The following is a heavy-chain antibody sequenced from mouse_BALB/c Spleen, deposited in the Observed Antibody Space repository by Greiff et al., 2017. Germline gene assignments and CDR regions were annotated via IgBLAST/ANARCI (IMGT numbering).Heavy chain of an antibody. CDR2: IRNKANGYTT. CDR1: GFTFTDYY. J-gene: IGHJ4*01. CDR3: ARDMRDYGYAMDY. D-gene: IGHD2-4*01. V-gene: IGHV7-3*02. Sequence: EVQRVESGGGLVQPGGSLRLSCATSGFTFTDYYMSWVRQPPGKALEWLGFIRNKANGYTTEYSASVKGRFTISRDNSQSILYLQMNTLRAEDSATYYCARDMRDYGYAMDYWGQGTSVTVSS.